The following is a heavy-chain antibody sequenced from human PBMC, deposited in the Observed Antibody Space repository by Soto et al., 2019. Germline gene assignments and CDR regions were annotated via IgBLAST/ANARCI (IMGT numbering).Heavy chain of an antibody. Sequence: SETLSLTCTVSGGSISSGDYYWSWIRQPPGKGLEWIGYIYYSGSTYYNPSLKSRVTISVDTSKNQFSLKLSSVTAADTAVYYCARALPYYDFWSGLDYWGQGTLVTVSS. D-gene: IGHD3-3*01. J-gene: IGHJ4*02. V-gene: IGHV4-30-4*01. CDR3: ARALPYYDFWSGLDY. CDR1: GGSISSGDYY. CDR2: IYYSGST.